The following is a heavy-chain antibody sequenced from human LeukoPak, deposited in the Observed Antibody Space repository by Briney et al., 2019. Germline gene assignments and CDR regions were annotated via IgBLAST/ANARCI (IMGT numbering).Heavy chain of an antibody. CDR2: INHSGST. Sequence: RTSETLSLTCAVYGGSFSGYYWSWIRQPPGKGLEWIGEINHSGSTNYNPSLKSRVTISVDTSKNQFSLKLSSVTAADMAVYYCARGRAARPYYYYYYMDVWGKGTTVTVSS. CDR1: GGSFSGYY. CDR3: ARGRAARPYYYYYYMDV. J-gene: IGHJ6*03. D-gene: IGHD6-6*01. V-gene: IGHV4-34*01.